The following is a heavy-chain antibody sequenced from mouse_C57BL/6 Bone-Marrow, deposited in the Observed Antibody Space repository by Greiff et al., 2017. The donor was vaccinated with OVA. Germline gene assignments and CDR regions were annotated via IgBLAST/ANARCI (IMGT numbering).Heavy chain of an antibody. V-gene: IGHV1-64*01. CDR1: GYTFTSYW. CDR2: IHPNSGST. CDR3: AREGGNCFDY. J-gene: IGHJ2*01. Sequence: VQLQQSGAELVKPGASVKLSCKASGYTFTSYWMHWVKQRPGQGLEWIGMIHPNSGSTNYNEKFKSKATLTVDKSSSTAYMQLSSLTSEDSAVYYCAREGGNCFDYWGQGTTLKVSA.